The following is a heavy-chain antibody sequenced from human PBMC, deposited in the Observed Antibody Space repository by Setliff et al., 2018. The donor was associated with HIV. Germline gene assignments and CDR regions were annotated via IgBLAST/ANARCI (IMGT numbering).Heavy chain of an antibody. CDR2: INPNSGDT. CDR3: ARDGYCRTTSCHIDY. CDR1: GYTFTGYY. Sequence: ASVKVSCKASGYTFTGYYMHWVRQAPGQGLEWMGWINPNSGDTNYAQKLQGRVTMTRDTSITTVYMELRKLTSDDTAVFYCARDGYCRTTSCHIDYWGQGTLVTVSS. J-gene: IGHJ4*02. D-gene: IGHD2-2*02. V-gene: IGHV1-2*02.